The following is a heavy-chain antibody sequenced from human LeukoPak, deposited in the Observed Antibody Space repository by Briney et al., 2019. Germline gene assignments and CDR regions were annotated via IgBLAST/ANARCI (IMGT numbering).Heavy chain of an antibody. D-gene: IGHD2-2*01. Sequence: SETLSLTCTVPGGSISSSSYYWGWIRQPPGKGLEWIGSIYYSGSTYYNPSLKSRLTISVDTSKNQFSLRLSSVTAADTAVYYCATPRRGYCSSTSCPHDAFDIWGQGTMVTVSS. CDR3: ATPRRGYCSSTSCPHDAFDI. CDR1: GGSISSSSYY. CDR2: IYYSGST. V-gene: IGHV4-39*01. J-gene: IGHJ3*02.